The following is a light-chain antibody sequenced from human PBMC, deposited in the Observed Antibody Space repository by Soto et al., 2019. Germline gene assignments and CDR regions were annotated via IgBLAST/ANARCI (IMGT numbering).Light chain of an antibody. Sequence: DMQMTQSPSTLSASVGDRVTITCRASQSSSSWLAWYQQKPGKAHKLMIYDASSLESGVPSRFSGSGSGTEFSLTVSSLQPDDFATHYCQQYNSYSWTFGQGTKVEI. CDR1: QSSSSW. J-gene: IGKJ1*01. CDR2: DAS. V-gene: IGKV1-5*01. CDR3: QQYNSYSWT.